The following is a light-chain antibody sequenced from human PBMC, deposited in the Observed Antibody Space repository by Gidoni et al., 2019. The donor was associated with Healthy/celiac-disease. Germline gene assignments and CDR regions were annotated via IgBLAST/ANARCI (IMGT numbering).Light chain of an antibody. CDR1: QGLSNY. V-gene: IGKV1-27*01. Sequence: DIQMTQLPSYLSASVGDRVTITCRASQGLSNYLAWYQQKPGKVPKLLIYAASTLQSGVPSRFSGSGSGTDFTLTISSLQPEDVATYYCQKYNSALFTCGPGTKVEIK. J-gene: IGKJ3*01. CDR2: AAS. CDR3: QKYNSALFT.